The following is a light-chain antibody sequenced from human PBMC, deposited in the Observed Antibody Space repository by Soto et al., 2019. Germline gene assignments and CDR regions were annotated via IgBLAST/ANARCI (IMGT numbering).Light chain of an antibody. CDR1: QSVSSY. CDR3: QQYNDWWT. CDR2: GAS. Sequence: EIALTQSPDTLSLSPGERATLACRASQSVSSYLAWYQQKPGQPPRILIYGASTRATGVPGRFSGSGSGTEFTLTISSLQSEDFAVYYCQQYNDWWTLGQGTKVDIK. J-gene: IGKJ1*01. V-gene: IGKV3-15*01.